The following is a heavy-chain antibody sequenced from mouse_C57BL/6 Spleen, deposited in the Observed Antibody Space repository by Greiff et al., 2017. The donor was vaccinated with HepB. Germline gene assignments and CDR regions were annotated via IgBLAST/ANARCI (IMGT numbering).Heavy chain of an antibody. CDR1: GYTFTSYW. J-gene: IGHJ4*01. V-gene: IGHV1-55*01. Sequence: QVQLQQPGAELVKPGASVKMSCKASGYTFTSYWITWVKQRPGQGLEWLGDIYPGSGSTNYNEKFKSQATLTVDTTSSTAYMQLSSLTTEDSAVYYCARVDDYDPLAMDYWGQGTSVTVSS. CDR3: ARVDDYDPLAMDY. CDR2: IYPGSGST. D-gene: IGHD2-4*01.